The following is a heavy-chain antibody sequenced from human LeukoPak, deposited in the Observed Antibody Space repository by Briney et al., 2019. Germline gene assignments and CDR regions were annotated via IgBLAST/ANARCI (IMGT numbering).Heavy chain of an antibody. CDR2: INTNTGNP. CDR3: AREGCSSTSCYFGDYGWFDP. V-gene: IGHV7-4-1*02. J-gene: IGHJ5*02. CDR1: GYTFTSYA. Sequence: ASVKVSCKASGYTFTSYAMNWVRQAPGQGLEWMGWINTNTGNPTYAQGFTGRFVFSLDTSVGTAYLQISSLKAEDTAVYYCAREGCSSTSCYFGDYGWFDPWGQGTLVTVSS. D-gene: IGHD2-2*01.